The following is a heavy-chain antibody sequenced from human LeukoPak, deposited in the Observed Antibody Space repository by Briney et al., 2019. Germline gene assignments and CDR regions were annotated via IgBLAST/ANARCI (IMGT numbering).Heavy chain of an antibody. D-gene: IGHD4-11*01. CDR2: ISSSSTYI. CDR1: GFTFSSYS. Sequence: PGGSLRLSCAASGFTFSSYSMNWVRQAPGKGLEWVSSISSSSTYIYYADSLKGRFTISRDNAKNSLYLQVNRLRAEDTAVYYCARDPSNFRGWFDPWGQGTLVTVSS. V-gene: IGHV3-21*01. J-gene: IGHJ5*02. CDR3: ARDPSNFRGWFDP.